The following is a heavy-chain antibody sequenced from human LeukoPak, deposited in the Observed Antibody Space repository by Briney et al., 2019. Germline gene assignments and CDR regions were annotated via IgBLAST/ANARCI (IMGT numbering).Heavy chain of an antibody. V-gene: IGHV3-33*01. D-gene: IGHD6-19*01. Sequence: GGSLGLSCAASGFTFSSYGMHWVRQAPGKGLEWVAVIWYDGSNKYYADSVKGRFTISRDNSKNTLYLQMNSLRAEDTAVYYCARDLAVAGDSFDYWGQGTLVTVSS. J-gene: IGHJ4*02. CDR3: ARDLAVAGDSFDY. CDR2: IWYDGSNK. CDR1: GFTFSSYG.